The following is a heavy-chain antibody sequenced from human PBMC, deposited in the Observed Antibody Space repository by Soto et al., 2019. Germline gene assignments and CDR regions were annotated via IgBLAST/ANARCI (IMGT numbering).Heavy chain of an antibody. J-gene: IGHJ3*02. V-gene: IGHV1-2*02. D-gene: IGHD6-19*01. CDR2: INPATGAA. CDR3: ARGGGVAVAGSAAFDM. CDR1: GYPVTAYY. Sequence: QLHLVQSGAVVKKPGASVTVSCSASGYPVTAYYMHWVRQAPGRGLEWMGGINPATGAAKYTQTFQGRVTMTRDTSTSTVFNELGCLTSGDTALFYCARGGGVAVAGSAAFDMWGQGTLVTVSS.